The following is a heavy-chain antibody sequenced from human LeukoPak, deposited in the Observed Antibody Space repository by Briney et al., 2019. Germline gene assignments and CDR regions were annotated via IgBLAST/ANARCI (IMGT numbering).Heavy chain of an antibody. CDR2: ISSTGGST. CDR1: GFTFSTYG. CDR3: AKKDSSSWHLDY. V-gene: IGHV3-23*01. D-gene: IGHD6-13*01. J-gene: IGHJ4*02. Sequence: PGGSLGLSCVASGFTFSTYGMSWVRQAPGKGLEWVSAISSTGGSTYYGDSVKGRFTVSRDNSKNTLYLQLNSLRAEDTAVYYCAKKDSSSWHLDYWGQGTLVTVSS.